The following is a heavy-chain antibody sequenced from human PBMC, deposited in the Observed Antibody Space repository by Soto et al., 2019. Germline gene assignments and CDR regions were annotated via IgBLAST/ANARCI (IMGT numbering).Heavy chain of an antibody. CDR1: GGTFSSYA. CDR3: AREQTNYYDSSGYPPAYFDY. V-gene: IGHV1-69*01. J-gene: IGHJ4*02. CDR2: IIPIFGTA. D-gene: IGHD3-22*01. Sequence: QVQLVQSGAEVKKPGSSVKVSCKASGGTFSSYAISWVRQAPRQGLEWMGGIIPIFGTANYAQKFQGRVTITPDESTSTAYMELSSLRSEDTAVYYCAREQTNYYDSSGYPPAYFDYWGQGTLVTVSS.